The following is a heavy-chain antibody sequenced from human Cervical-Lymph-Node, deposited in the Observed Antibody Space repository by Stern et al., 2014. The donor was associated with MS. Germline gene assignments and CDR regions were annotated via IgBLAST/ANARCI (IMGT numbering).Heavy chain of an antibody. J-gene: IGHJ4*02. CDR1: GGTFSSYG. Sequence: QDQLVQSGAEVKKPGSSVKVSCKASGGTFSSYGISWVRQAPGQGLEWMGVIIPMFASAIYAQKFQGRVTITADESTSTAYMELSSLRSEDTAVYYCASLYNWNYGGWGQGTLVTVSS. CDR3: ASLYNWNYGG. V-gene: IGHV1-69*12. CDR2: IIPMFASA. D-gene: IGHD1-7*01.